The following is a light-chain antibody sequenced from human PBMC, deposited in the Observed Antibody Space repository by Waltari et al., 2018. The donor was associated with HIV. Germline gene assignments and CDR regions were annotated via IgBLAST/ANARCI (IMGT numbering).Light chain of an antibody. CDR3: CSYAGSSTFGV. CDR1: SSDVGSYNL. CDR2: EVS. Sequence: QSALTQSASVSGSPGQSITISCTGTSSDVGSYNLVSWYQQHPGKAPNLMIYEVSKRPSGVSNRFSGSKSGNTASLTISGLQAEDEADYYCCSYAGSSTFGVFGGGTKLTVL. J-gene: IGLJ2*01. V-gene: IGLV2-23*02.